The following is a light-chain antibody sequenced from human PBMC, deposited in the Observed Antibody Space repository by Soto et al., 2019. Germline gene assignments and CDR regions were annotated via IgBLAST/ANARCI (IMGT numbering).Light chain of an antibody. V-gene: IGKV3-15*01. CDR1: QSVSSN. CDR3: QQYITWPLT. J-gene: IGKJ4*01. CDR2: GAS. Sequence: EIVMTQSPATLSVSPGERATLSCRASQSVSSNLAWYQQKPGQAPRLLIYGASTRATDIPARFSGSGSGTEFTLTISSLQSEDFAVYCCQQYITWPLTFGGGTKVAIK.